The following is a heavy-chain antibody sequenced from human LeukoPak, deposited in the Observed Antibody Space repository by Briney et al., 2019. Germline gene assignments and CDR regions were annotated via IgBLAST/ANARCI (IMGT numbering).Heavy chain of an antibody. CDR3: ARRAGSGSYYTNDY. D-gene: IGHD3-10*01. Sequence: GGSLRLSCAASGFTFSSYSMNWVRQAPGKGLEWVSSISSSSSYIYYADSVKGRFTISRDNAKNSLYLQMNSLRAEDTAAYYCARRAGSGSYYTNDYWGQGTLVTVSS. J-gene: IGHJ4*02. CDR1: GFTFSSYS. CDR2: ISSSSSYI. V-gene: IGHV3-21*01.